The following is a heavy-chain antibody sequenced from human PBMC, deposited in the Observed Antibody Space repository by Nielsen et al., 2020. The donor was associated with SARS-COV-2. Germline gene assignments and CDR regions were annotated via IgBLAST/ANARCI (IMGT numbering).Heavy chain of an antibody. V-gene: IGHV3-9*01. CDR2: ISWNSGSI. Sequence: GGSLRLSCAASGFTFDDYAMHWVRQAPGKGLEWVSGISWNSGSIGYADSVKGRFTISRDNAKNSLYLQINSLKTEDTAVYYCATAGPKWYWGQGTLVTVSS. CDR1: GFTFDDYA. J-gene: IGHJ4*02. CDR3: ATAGPKWY. D-gene: IGHD2-15*01.